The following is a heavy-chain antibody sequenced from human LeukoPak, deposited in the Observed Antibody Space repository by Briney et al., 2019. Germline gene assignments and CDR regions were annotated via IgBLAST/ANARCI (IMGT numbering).Heavy chain of an antibody. CDR2: ISAYNGNT. V-gene: IGHV1-18*01. CDR3: ARWGMYYDSSYPSDY. D-gene: IGHD3-22*01. J-gene: IGHJ4*02. Sequence: ASVKVSCKASGYTFTSYGISWVRQAPGQGLEWMGWISAYNGNTNYAQKLQGRVTITTDTSTSTAYMELRSLRSDDTAVYYCARWGMYYDSSYPSDYWGQGTLVTVSS. CDR1: GYTFTSYG.